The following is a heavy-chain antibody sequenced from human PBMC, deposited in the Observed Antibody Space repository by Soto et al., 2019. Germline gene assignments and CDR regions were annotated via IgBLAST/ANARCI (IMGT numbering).Heavy chain of an antibody. CDR1: GYTFTSYG. V-gene: IGHV1-3*01. Sequence: ASVKVSCTASGYTFTSYGISWVRQAPGQRLEWMGWINAGNGNTKYSQKFQGRVTITRDTSASTAYMELSSLRSEDTAVYYCARDLYFMFITGTTTAPWYYYYMDVWGKGTTVTVSS. J-gene: IGHJ6*03. CDR3: ARDLYFMFITGTTTAPWYYYYMDV. CDR2: INAGNGNT. D-gene: IGHD1-7*01.